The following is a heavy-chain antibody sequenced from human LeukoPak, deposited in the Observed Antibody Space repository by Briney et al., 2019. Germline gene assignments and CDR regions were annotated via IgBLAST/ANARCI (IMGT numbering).Heavy chain of an antibody. CDR2: ISAYNGNT. V-gene: IGHV1-18*01. CDR3: ARDLSEYSSSDLLDY. D-gene: IGHD6-6*01. CDR1: GYTFTSYG. Sequence: ASVKVSCKASGYTFTSYGISWVRQAPGQGLEWMGWISAYNGNTNYAQKLQGRVTMTTDTSTSTAYMELRSLRSDDTAVYYCARDLSEYSSSDLLDYWGQGTLVTVSS. J-gene: IGHJ4*02.